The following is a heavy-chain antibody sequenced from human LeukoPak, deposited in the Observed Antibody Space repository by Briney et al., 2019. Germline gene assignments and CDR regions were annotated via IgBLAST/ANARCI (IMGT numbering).Heavy chain of an antibody. V-gene: IGHV4-34*01. CDR3: AGTEYGDYYYYGMDV. CDR1: GGYFSGYY. J-gene: IGHJ6*02. CDR2: INHSGST. D-gene: IGHD4-17*01. Sequence: SETLSLTCAVYGGYFSGYYWSWIRQPPGKGLEWIGEINHSGSTNYNPSLKSRVTISVDTSKNQFSLKLSSVTAADTAVYYCAGTEYGDYYYYGMDVWGQGTTVTVSS.